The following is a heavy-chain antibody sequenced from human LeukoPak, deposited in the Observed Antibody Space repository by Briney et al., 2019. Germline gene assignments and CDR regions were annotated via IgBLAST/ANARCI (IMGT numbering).Heavy chain of an antibody. CDR2: ITTSDGNT. CDR1: GFTFSSYT. D-gene: IGHD3-22*01. J-gene: IGHJ4*02. CDR3: ARVFGYYYDSSGGDY. Sequence: PGGSLRLSCAASGFTFSSYTMSWVRQAPGKGLEWVSTITTSDGNTYYADSVKGRFTISRDNSKNTLYLEMNSLRAEDTAVYYCARVFGYYYDSSGGDYWGQGTLVTVSS. V-gene: IGHV3-23*01.